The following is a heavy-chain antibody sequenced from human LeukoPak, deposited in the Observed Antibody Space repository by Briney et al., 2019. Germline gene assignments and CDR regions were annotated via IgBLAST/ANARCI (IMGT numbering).Heavy chain of an antibody. CDR1: GFTFSTYA. D-gene: IGHD1-26*01. J-gene: IGHJ4*02. Sequence: GGSLRLSCAASGFTFSTYAMSWVRQAPGKGLEWVSAIGGRGVSTSYADSVRGRFTISRDNSKNTLYLQMSSLRAEDTAVYYCATGSRNLDYWGQGTLVTVSS. V-gene: IGHV3-23*01. CDR3: ATGSRNLDY. CDR2: IGGRGVST.